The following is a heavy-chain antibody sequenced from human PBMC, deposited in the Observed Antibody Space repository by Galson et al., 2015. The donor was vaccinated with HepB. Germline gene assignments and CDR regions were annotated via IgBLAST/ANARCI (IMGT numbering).Heavy chain of an antibody. D-gene: IGHD4-17*01. CDR2: ISYDGSNK. J-gene: IGHJ3*02. CDR1: GFTFSSYG. CDR3: AKDGDYEPLNAFDI. Sequence: SLRLSCAASGFTFSSYGMHWVRQAPGKGLEWVAVISYDGSNKYYADSVKGRFTISRDNSKNTLYLQMNSLRAEDTAVYYCAKDGDYEPLNAFDIWGQGTMVTVSS. V-gene: IGHV3-30*18.